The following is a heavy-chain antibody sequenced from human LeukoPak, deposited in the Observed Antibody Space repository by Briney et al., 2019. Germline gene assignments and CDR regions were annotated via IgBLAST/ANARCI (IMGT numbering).Heavy chain of an antibody. V-gene: IGHV4-34*01. CDR2: INHSGST. D-gene: IGHD3-16*02. CDR3: ARLGPYDYVWGSYLRSRAAFDY. CDR1: GGSFSGYY. J-gene: IGHJ4*02. Sequence: SETPSLTCAVYGGSFSGYYWSWIRQPPGKGLEWIGEINHSGSTNYNPSLKSRVTISVDTSKNQFSLKLSSVTAADTAVYYCARLGPYDYVWGSYLRSRAAFDYWGQGTLVTVSS.